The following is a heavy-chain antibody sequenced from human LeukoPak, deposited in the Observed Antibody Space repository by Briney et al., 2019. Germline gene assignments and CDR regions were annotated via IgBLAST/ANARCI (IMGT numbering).Heavy chain of an antibody. D-gene: IGHD5-18*01. Sequence: GGSLRLSCAASGFTVRNNYMSWVRQAPGKGLEWVSLISGDGGSTYYADSVKGRFTISRDNSKNSLYLQMNSLRTEDTALYYCAKELTAMVTLDYWGQGTLVTVSS. CDR2: ISGDGGST. CDR3: AKELTAMVTLDY. J-gene: IGHJ4*02. V-gene: IGHV3-43*02. CDR1: GFTVRNNY.